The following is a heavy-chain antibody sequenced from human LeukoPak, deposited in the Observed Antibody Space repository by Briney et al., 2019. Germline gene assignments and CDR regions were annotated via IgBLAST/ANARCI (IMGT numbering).Heavy chain of an antibody. CDR2: IYYSGST. CDR1: GGSISSGGYY. D-gene: IGHD6-13*01. Sequence: SQTLSLTCTVSGGSISSGGYYWSWIRQHPGKGLEWIGYIYYSGSTYYNPSLKSRVTISVDTSKNQLSLKLSSVTAADTAVYYCARDPRQQLVLDYWGQGTLVTVSS. CDR3: ARDPRQQLVLDY. J-gene: IGHJ4*02. V-gene: IGHV4-31*03.